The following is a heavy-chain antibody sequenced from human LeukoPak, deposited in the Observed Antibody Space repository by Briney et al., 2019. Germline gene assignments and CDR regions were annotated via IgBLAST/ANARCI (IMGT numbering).Heavy chain of an antibody. CDR2: ISSSGSTI. J-gene: IGHJ4*02. CDR1: GFTFSSYW. Sequence: GGSLRLSCSASGFTFSSYWMSWVRQAPGKGLEWVSYISSSGSTIYYADSVKGRFTISRDNAKNSLYLQMNSLRAEDTAVYYCARVGSSGWYLHFDYWGQGTLVTVSS. CDR3: ARVGSSGWYLHFDY. D-gene: IGHD6-19*01. V-gene: IGHV3-48*03.